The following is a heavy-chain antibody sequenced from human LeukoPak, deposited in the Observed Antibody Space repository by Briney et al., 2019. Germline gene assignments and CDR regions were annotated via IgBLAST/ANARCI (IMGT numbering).Heavy chain of an antibody. D-gene: IGHD4-17*01. J-gene: IGHJ4*02. CDR1: GFTFRSFA. Sequence: GGSLRLSCSASGFTFRSFAMFWVRQAPGKGLEYDSAISGNGDSTHYTDSMRGRFTISRDDSKNTVDLQMNTLRPEDTAVYYCVKSPRRSPSAIYGDYGTYDSWGQGTLVTVSS. CDR3: VKSPRRSPSAIYGDYGTYDS. CDR2: ISGNGDST. V-gene: IGHV3-64D*09.